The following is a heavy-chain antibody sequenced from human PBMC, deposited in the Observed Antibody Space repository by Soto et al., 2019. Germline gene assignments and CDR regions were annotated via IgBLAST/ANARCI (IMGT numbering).Heavy chain of an antibody. CDR1: GDSISRGGYY. D-gene: IGHD2-2*01. V-gene: IGHV4-31*03. CDR3: ARVPDY. Sequence: PSETLSLTYTVSGDSISRGGYYWSWIRQHPGKGLEWIGYIYYTGSTYYNPSLKSRVTISVDTSKNQFSLKVSSVTAADTAVYYCARVPDYWGQGILVTVSS. J-gene: IGHJ4*02. CDR2: IYYTGST.